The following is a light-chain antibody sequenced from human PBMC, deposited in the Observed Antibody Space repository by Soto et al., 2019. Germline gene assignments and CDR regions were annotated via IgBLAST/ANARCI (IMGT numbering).Light chain of an antibody. CDR3: QQYDKLSFT. J-gene: IGKJ3*01. CDR1: QDINNY. V-gene: IGKV1-33*01. CDR2: DAS. Sequence: DIEMTQSPSSLSASVGDRVTITCQASQDINNYLNWFQQKPGKAPKLLIYDASILETGVPSRSSGSGSGTDFTFTISSLQPEDIATYFCQQYDKLSFTFGPGTKVDIK.